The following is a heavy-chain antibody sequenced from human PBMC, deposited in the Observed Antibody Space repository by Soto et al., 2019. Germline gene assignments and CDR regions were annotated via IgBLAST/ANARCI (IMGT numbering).Heavy chain of an antibody. CDR3: ARDEQLVQAYYYYGMDV. V-gene: IGHV5-10-1*01. D-gene: IGHD6-6*01. J-gene: IGHJ6*02. Sequence: GESLKISCKGSGYSFTSDWIGWVRQMPGKGLEWMGRIDPSDSYTNYSPSFQGHVTISADKSISTAYLQWSSLKASDTAMYYCARDEQLVQAYYYYGMDVWGQGTTVTVSS. CDR2: IDPSDSYT. CDR1: GYSFTSDW.